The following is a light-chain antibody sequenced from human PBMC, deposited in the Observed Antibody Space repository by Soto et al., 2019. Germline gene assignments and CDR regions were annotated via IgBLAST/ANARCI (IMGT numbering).Light chain of an antibody. J-gene: IGKJ1*01. CDR1: QSVSSSY. CDR3: QQYGSSGT. Sequence: EMVLTQSTGTLSLSPGERATLSCRASQSVSSSYLAWYQQKPGQAPRLLIYGASSRATGIPDRFSGSGSGTDFTLTISRLEPEDFAVYYCQQYGSSGTFGQGTKVDI. CDR2: GAS. V-gene: IGKV3-20*01.